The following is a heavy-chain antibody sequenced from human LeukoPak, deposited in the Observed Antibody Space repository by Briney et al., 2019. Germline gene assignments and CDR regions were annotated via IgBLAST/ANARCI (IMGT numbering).Heavy chain of an antibody. V-gene: IGHV3-23*01. CDR1: GFTFSSYA. D-gene: IGHD3-9*01. CDR3: AKGSDILTGYYIDY. CDR2: ISGSGGST. Sequence: GGSLRLSCAASGFTFSSYAMSWVRQAPGKGLEWVSAISGSGGSTYYADSVKGRFTISRDNSKNTLYLQMSSLRAEDTAVYYCAKGSDILTGYYIDYWGQGTLVTVSS. J-gene: IGHJ4*02.